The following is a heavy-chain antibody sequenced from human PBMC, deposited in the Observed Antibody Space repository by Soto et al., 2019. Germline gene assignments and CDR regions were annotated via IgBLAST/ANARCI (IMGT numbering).Heavy chain of an antibody. Sequence: EVQLVESGGGLVQPGGSLRLSCAASGFTFSSYDMHWVRQATGKGLEWVSAIGTAGDTYYPGSVKGRFTISRENAKNSVYLQMNSLRAGDTAVYYCARGSPYGDFDYWGQGTLVTVSS. CDR1: GFTFSSYD. CDR3: ARGSPYGDFDY. V-gene: IGHV3-13*04. D-gene: IGHD4-17*01. J-gene: IGHJ4*02. CDR2: IGTAGDT.